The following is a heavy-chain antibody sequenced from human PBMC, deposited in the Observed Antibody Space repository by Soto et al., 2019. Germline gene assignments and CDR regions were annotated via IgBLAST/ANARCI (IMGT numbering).Heavy chain of an antibody. CDR1: GFTFSTHV. CDR2: IWGDGSDT. V-gene: IGHV3-23*01. J-gene: IGHJ4*02. D-gene: IGHD1-1*01. CDR3: ERHNNGPGY. Sequence: EVQLLESGGGLVQPGGSLRLSCAASGFTFSTHVMSWVRQAPGKGLEWVSAIWGDGSDTFYADSEKGRFTISRDNSNNALYLHMNSLRAEDTALYYCERHNNGPGYWGQGSLVTVAS.